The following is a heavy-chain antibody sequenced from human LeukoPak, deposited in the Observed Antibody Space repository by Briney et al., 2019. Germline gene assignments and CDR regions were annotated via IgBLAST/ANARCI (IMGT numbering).Heavy chain of an antibody. CDR3: ASVGWTVVPGATDDGVDI. CDR2: INPNSGGT. CDR1: GYTFTAYY. J-gene: IGHJ3*02. V-gene: IGHV1-2*02. Sequence: ASVKVSCKASGYTFTAYYMHWLRQAPGQGLEWMGWINPNSGGTNYAQKFQGRVTMTRDTSISTAYMELSRLRSDDTAVYYCASVGWTVVPGATDDGVDIWGQGTMVTVSS. D-gene: IGHD2-2*01.